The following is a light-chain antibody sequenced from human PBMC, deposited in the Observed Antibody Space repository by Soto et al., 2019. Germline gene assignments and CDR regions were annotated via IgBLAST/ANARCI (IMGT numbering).Light chain of an antibody. CDR1: RSISTY. V-gene: IGKV1-39*01. CDR3: QQSYSTPIT. Sequence: DIQMTQSPSSQSASVGDRVTTTCRASRSISTYLNWFQQRPGKAPKVLIYDASSLQSGVPSRFSGSGSGTDFTLTISSLQPEDFATYYCQQSYSTPITFGQGTRLEIK. J-gene: IGKJ5*01. CDR2: DAS.